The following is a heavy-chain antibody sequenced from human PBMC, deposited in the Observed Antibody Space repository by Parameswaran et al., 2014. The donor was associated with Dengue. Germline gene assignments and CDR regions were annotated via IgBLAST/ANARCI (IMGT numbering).Heavy chain of an antibody. D-gene: IGHD2-8*02. Sequence: WVRQAPGQGLEWMGWINPYNANTNYTQKFQGRVTMTTDTSTSTAYMELRSLRSDDTAVYYCARGLGYCTGPTCYRYFYYYMDVWGKGTTVTVSS. J-gene: IGHJ6*03. CDR2: INPYNANT. V-gene: IGHV1-18*01. CDR3: ARGLGYCTGPTCYRYFYYYMDV.